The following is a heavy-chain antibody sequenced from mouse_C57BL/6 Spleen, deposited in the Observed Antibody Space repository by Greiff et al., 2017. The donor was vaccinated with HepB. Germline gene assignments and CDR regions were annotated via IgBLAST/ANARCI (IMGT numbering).Heavy chain of an antibody. V-gene: IGHV1-53*01. CDR3: ASEGLRQGAWFAY. D-gene: IGHD2-4*01. CDR1: GYTFTSYW. Sequence: VKLQQPGTELVKPGASVKLSCKASGYTFTSYWMHWVKQRPGQGLEWIGNINPSNGGTNYNEKFKSKATLTVDKSSSTAYMQLSSLTSEDSAVYYCASEGLRQGAWFAYWGQGTLVTVSA. J-gene: IGHJ3*01. CDR2: INPSNGGT.